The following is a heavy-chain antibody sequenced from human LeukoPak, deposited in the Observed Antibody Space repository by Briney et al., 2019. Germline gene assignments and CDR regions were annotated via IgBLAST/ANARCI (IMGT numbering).Heavy chain of an antibody. D-gene: IGHD6-13*01. V-gene: IGHV3-23*01. CDR2: ISGSGGST. Sequence: GGSLRLSCAASGFTVSSNYMSWVRQAPGKGLEWVSVISGSGGSTYYADSVKGRFTISRDNSKNTLYLQMNSLRAEDTAVYYCAKDRSSWYYWGQGTPVTVSS. CDR3: AKDRSSWYY. J-gene: IGHJ4*02. CDR1: GFTVSSNY.